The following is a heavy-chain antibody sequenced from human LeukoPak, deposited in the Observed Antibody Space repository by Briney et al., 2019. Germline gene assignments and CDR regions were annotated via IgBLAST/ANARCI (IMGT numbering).Heavy chain of an antibody. CDR3: ARDGLLAYCGGDCSGVFDI. Sequence: GGSLRLSCAASGFTFSSYSMNWVRQAPGKGLEWVSSISAAGSYIYYANSVKGRFTISRDNAEGSLYLQMNSLTAEDTAVYYCARDGLLAYCGGDCSGVFDIWGQGTMVAVSS. D-gene: IGHD2-21*01. CDR1: GFTFSSYS. J-gene: IGHJ3*02. CDR2: ISAAGSYI. V-gene: IGHV3-21*01.